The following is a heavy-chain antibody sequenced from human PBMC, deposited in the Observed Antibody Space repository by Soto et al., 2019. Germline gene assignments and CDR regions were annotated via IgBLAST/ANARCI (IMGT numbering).Heavy chain of an antibody. CDR1: GGSISSSNW. CDR2: IYHSGST. CDR3: AITPPPYRIAVAGRRYPLDY. V-gene: IGHV4-4*02. Sequence: QVQLQESGPGLVKPSGTLSLTCAVSGGSISSSNWWSWVRQPPGKGLEWIGEIYHSGSTNYNPSPESRVTISVDTSKNHYARKLSSVTAADTAMYYCAITPPPYRIAVAGRRYPLDYWGQGTLVTVSS. J-gene: IGHJ4*02. D-gene: IGHD6-19*01.